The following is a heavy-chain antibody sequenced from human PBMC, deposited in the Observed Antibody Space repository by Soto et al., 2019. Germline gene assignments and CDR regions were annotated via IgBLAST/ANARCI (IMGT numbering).Heavy chain of an antibody. CDR2: ISGSGGST. Sequence: GGSLRLSCAASGFTFSSYAMSWVRQAPGKGLEWVSAISGSGGSTYYADSVKGRFTISRDNSKNTLYLQMNSLRAEDTAVYYCAKDVVVVPAAMSRFDYWGQGTLVTVSS. D-gene: IGHD2-2*01. J-gene: IGHJ4*02. CDR1: GFTFSSYA. CDR3: AKDVVVVPAAMSRFDY. V-gene: IGHV3-23*01.